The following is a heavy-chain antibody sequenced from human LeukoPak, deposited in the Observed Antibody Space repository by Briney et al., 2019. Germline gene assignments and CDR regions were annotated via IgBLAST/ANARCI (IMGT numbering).Heavy chain of an antibody. CDR3: ATGGDPYCGGDCPNWFDP. D-gene: IGHD2-21*02. V-gene: IGHV4-34*01. Sequence: SETLSLTCAVHGGSFSGYYWTWIRQPPGKGLEWIGKINYSGSTNYNPSLKSRVTISVDTSKNQFSLKLSSVTAADTAVYYCATGGDPYCGGDCPNWFDPWGQGTLVTVSS. J-gene: IGHJ5*02. CDR1: GGSFSGYY. CDR2: INYSGST.